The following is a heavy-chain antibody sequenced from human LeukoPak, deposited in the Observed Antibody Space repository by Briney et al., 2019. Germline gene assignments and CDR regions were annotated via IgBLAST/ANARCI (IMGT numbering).Heavy chain of an antibody. CDR3: TSHAAFDP. CDR2: IKSKNVGGTT. CDR1: GFIFSNDA. Sequence: GGSLRLSCAASGFIFSNDAMHWVRQAPGKGLEWVGRIKSKNVGGTTDYAAPVKGRFTISRDDSKNTVYLQMNSLKIEDTAVYYCTSHAAFDPWGQGTLVTVSS. V-gene: IGHV3-15*01. J-gene: IGHJ5*02.